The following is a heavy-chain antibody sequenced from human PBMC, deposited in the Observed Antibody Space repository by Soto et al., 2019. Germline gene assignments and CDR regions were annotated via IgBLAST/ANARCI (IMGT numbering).Heavy chain of an antibody. CDR1: GFTFSSYS. CDR3: ARDEGLLWFGELLQALGYYGMDV. V-gene: IGHV3-48*02. J-gene: IGHJ6*02. CDR2: ISSSSSTI. D-gene: IGHD3-10*01. Sequence: PGGSLRLSYAASGFTFSSYSMNWVRQAPGKGLEWVSYISSSSSTIYYADSVKGRFTISRDNAKNSLYLQMNSLRDEDTAVYYCARDEGLLWFGELLQALGYYGMDVWGQGTTVTVSS.